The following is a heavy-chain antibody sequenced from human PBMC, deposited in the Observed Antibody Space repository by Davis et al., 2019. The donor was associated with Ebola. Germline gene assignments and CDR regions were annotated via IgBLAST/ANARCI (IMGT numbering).Heavy chain of an antibody. D-gene: IGHD3-22*01. CDR2: ISGSGGST. J-gene: IGHJ4*02. V-gene: IGHV3-23*01. Sequence: GSLKISCAASGFTFSSYAMSWVRQAPGKGLEWVSAISGSGGSTYYADSVKGRFTISRDNSKNTLYLQMNSLRAEDTAVYYCANYHYYDSSGLFDYWGQGTLVTVSS. CDR3: ANYHYYDSSGLFDY. CDR1: GFTFSSYA.